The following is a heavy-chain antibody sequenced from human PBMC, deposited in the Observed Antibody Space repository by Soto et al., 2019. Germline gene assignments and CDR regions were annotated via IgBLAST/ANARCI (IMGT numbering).Heavy chain of an antibody. CDR1: GFTFSSYA. Sequence: GESLKISCAASGFTFSSYAMSWVRQAPGKGLEWVSAISGSGGSTYYADSVKGRFTISRDNSKNTLYLQMNSLRAEDTAVYYCAKGEGGYCSSTSCYNNWFDPWGQGTLVTVSS. D-gene: IGHD2-2*02. J-gene: IGHJ5*02. CDR3: AKGEGGYCSSTSCYNNWFDP. CDR2: ISGSGGST. V-gene: IGHV3-23*01.